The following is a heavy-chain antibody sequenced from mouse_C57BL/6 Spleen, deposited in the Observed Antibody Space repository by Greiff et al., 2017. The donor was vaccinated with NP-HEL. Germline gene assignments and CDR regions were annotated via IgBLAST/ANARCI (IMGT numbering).Heavy chain of an antibody. V-gene: IGHV5-17*01. J-gene: IGHJ2*01. CDR2: ISSGSSTI. CDR1: GFTFSDYG. D-gene: IGHD1-1*01. CDR3: ARHGSYYFDY. Sequence: EVKLQESGGGLVKPGGSLKLSCAASGFTFSDYGMHWVRQAPEKGLEWVAYISSGSSTIYYADTVKGRFTISRDNAKNTLFLQMTSLRSEDTAMYYCARHGSYYFDYWGQGTTLTVSS.